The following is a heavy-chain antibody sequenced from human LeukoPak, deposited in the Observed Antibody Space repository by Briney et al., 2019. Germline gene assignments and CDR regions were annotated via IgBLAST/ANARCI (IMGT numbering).Heavy chain of an antibody. CDR3: ARPVPRGGFNWFDP. CDR2: ISSSSSTI. CDR1: GFTCSSYS. D-gene: IGHD3-10*01. V-gene: IGHV3-48*02. Sequence: GGYLTLYCAAYGFTCSSYSMNRVRQAPGKGLEWVSYISSSSSTIYYADSVKGRFTISRDNAKNSLYLQMNSLRDEDTAVYYCARPVPRGGFNWFDPWGQGTLVTVSS. J-gene: IGHJ5*02.